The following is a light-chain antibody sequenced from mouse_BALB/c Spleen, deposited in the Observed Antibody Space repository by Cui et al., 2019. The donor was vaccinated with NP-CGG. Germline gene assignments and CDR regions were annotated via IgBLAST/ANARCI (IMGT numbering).Light chain of an antibody. J-gene: IGLJ1*01. CDR1: TGAVTTSNY. V-gene: IGLV1*01. CDR3: GPWYSNHWV. Sequence: QAVVTQESALTTSPGETVTLTCRSSTGAVTTSNYANWVQEKPDHLFTGLIGGNNNRGPGASARVSSSLIGEKASLTITGAQTEDEAIYFCGPWYSNHWVFGGGTKLTVL. CDR2: GNN.